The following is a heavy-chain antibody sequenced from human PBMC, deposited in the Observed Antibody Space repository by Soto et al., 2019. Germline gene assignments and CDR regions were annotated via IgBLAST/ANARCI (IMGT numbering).Heavy chain of an antibody. CDR1: GGSISSYY. V-gene: IGHV4-59*01. CDR3: ARAVGATHVVNWFDP. CDR2: IYYSGST. D-gene: IGHD2-21*01. J-gene: IGHJ5*02. Sequence: SETLSLTCTVSGGSISSYYWSWIRQPPGKGLEWIGYIYYSGSTNYNPSLKSRVTISVDTSKNQFSLKLSSVTAADTAVYYCARAVGATHVVNWFDPWGQGTLVTVSS.